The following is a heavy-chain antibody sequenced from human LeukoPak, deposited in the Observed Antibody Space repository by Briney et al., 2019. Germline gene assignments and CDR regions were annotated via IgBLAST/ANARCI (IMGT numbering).Heavy chain of an antibody. CDR3: ARAKENYYDSSDAFDI. CDR2: ISAYNGNT. CDR1: GYTFTNYG. Sequence: ASVKVSCKASGYTFTNYGISWVRQAPGQGLEWMGWISAYNGNTNYAQKLQGRVTMTTDTSTSTAYMELRSLRSDDTAVYYCARAKENYYDSSDAFDIWGQGTMVTVSS. V-gene: IGHV1-18*01. D-gene: IGHD3-22*01. J-gene: IGHJ3*02.